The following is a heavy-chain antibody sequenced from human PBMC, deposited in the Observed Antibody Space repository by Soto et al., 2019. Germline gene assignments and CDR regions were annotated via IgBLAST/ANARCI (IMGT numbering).Heavy chain of an antibody. D-gene: IGHD7-27*01. J-gene: IGHJ6*02. CDR1: GYRFTTYG. V-gene: IGHV1-18*04. CDR3: ARGLGTNGLDV. Sequence: QVQLLQSGAEVKKPGASVKVSCKASGYRFTTYGITWVRLAPGQGLEWLGGISTYNGNTDYAQNLRDRVTRTTETTTSTASMGVRSLTSDDPAWYYWARGLGTNGLDVWGQGTTVTV. CDR2: ISTYNGNT.